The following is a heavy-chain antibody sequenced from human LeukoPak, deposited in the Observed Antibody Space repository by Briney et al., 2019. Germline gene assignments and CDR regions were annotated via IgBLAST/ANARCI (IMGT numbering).Heavy chain of an antibody. CDR1: GGSVSSGSYY. Sequence: PSETLSLTCTVSGGSVSSGSYYWSWIRQPPGKGPEWIGYICYSGSTNYNPSLKSRVTISVDTSKNQFSLKLSSVTAADTAVYYCARDRENYVMDVWGQGTTVTVSS. CDR3: ARDRENYVMDV. D-gene: IGHD3-10*01. V-gene: IGHV4-61*01. J-gene: IGHJ6*02. CDR2: ICYSGST.